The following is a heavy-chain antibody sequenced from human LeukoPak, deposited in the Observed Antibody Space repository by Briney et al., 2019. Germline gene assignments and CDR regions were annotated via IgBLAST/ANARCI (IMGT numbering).Heavy chain of an antibody. D-gene: IGHD6-13*01. J-gene: IGHJ5*02. CDR1: GYTFTSYG. V-gene: IGHV1-18*01. Sequence: ASVKVSCKASGYTFTSYGISWVRQAPGQGLEWMGWISAYNGNTNYAQKLQGRVTMTTDTSTSTAYMELRSLRSDDTAVYYCARFVGYSSSWNNWFDPWGRGTLVTVSS. CDR2: ISAYNGNT. CDR3: ARFVGYSSSWNNWFDP.